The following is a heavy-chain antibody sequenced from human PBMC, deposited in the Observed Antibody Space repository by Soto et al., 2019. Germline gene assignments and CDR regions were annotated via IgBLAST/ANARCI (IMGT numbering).Heavy chain of an antibody. CDR2: IYYSGST. CDR3: ARDSRSTVTMFDY. V-gene: IGHV4-59*01. CDR1: GGSISGSY. J-gene: IGHJ4*02. Sequence: QVQLQESGPGLVKPSETLSLTCTVSGGSISGSYWSWIRQPPGKGLEWIGYIYYSGSTNYNPSLKSRVTISVDTSKNQFSLELSSVTAADTAVYYCARDSRSTVTMFDYWGQGTRVTVSS. D-gene: IGHD4-17*01.